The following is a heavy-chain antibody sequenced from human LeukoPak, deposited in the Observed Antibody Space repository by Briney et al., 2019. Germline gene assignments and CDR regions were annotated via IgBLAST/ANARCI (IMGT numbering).Heavy chain of an antibody. V-gene: IGHV3-74*01. CDR2: INSDGSTT. Sequence: SGGSLRLSCAAYGFTLSSYWMHWVRQAPGKGRVWVSRINSDGSTTNYADSVKGRFTISRDNAKNTLYLQMSSLRAEDTAVYYCASERTPAAGTNWFDPWGQGTLVTVSS. CDR3: ASERTPAAGTNWFDP. D-gene: IGHD6-13*01. CDR1: GFTLSSYW. J-gene: IGHJ5*02.